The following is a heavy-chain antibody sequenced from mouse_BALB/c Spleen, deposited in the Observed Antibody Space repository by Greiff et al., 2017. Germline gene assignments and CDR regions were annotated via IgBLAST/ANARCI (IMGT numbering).Heavy chain of an antibody. J-gene: IGHJ4*01. CDR3: VRGGEIYYGYYDDTRYAMDY. Sequence: EVMLVESGGGLVQPTGSLKLSCAASGFTFNTYAMNWVRQAPGKGLEWVARIRSKSNNYATYYADSVKDRFTISRDDSQSMLYLQTNNLTTADAAMYYCVRGGEIYYGYYDDTRYAMDYWGQGTSVTVSS. V-gene: IGHV10-1*02. CDR1: GFTFNTYA. D-gene: IGHD2-1*01. CDR2: IRSKSNNYAT.